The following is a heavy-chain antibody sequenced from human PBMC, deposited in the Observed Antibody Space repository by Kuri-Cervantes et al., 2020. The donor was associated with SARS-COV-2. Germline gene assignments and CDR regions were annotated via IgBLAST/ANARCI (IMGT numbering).Heavy chain of an antibody. J-gene: IGHJ6*02. CDR2: INPSGGGT. D-gene: IGHD4-17*01. Sequence: ASVKVSCKASGYTFTTYYIHWVRQAPGQGLEWMGIINPSGGGTSYAQKFQGRVAVTRDTPTSTVYMELSRLRSEDTAVYYCARDPTTVTTGIGMDVWGQGTTVTVSS. CDR1: GYTFTTYY. CDR3: ARDPTTVTTGIGMDV. V-gene: IGHV1-46*01.